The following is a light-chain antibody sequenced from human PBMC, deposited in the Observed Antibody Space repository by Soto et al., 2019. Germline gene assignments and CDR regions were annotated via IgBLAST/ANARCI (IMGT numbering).Light chain of an antibody. Sequence: GDRVTITCQASHDITSYLNWYQHKPGKAPKLLIYDASILEAGVPSRFSGSGSGTHFTFTISSLQPEDVATYYCQKCDYLPIFGPGTTVDFK. J-gene: IGKJ3*01. CDR3: QKCDYLPI. CDR2: DAS. V-gene: IGKV1-33*01. CDR1: HDITSY.